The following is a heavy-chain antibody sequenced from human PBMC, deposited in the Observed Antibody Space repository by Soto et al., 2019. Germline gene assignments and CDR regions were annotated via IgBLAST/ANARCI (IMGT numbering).Heavy chain of an antibody. CDR3: ARHYIYDFWSGYSVLSLSYFDY. V-gene: IGHV4-59*08. Sequence: PSETLSLTCTVSGCSISSYYWSWIRQPPGKGLEWIGYIYYSGSTNYNPSLKSRVTISVDTSKNQFSLKLSSVTAADTAVYYCARHYIYDFWSGYSVLSLSYFDYWGQGTLVTVSS. D-gene: IGHD3-3*01. CDR1: GCSISSYY. CDR2: IYYSGST. J-gene: IGHJ4*02.